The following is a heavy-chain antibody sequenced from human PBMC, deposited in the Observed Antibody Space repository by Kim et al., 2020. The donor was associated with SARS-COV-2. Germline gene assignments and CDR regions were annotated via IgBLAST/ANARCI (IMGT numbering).Heavy chain of an antibody. Sequence: ASVKVSCKASGYTLTGLYMRGVRQDPGKGLEWMGWITQNSGGTSDAKKLQGRVTMTRVTSISTDYMELSRLRADDTAVYYCARVPFSSSWYGVYYYGMDVWGQGTTVTVSS. J-gene: IGHJ6*02. CDR1: GYTLTGLY. CDR3: ARVPFSSSWYGVYYYGMDV. V-gene: IGHV1-2*02. D-gene: IGHD6-13*01. CDR2: ITQNSGGT.